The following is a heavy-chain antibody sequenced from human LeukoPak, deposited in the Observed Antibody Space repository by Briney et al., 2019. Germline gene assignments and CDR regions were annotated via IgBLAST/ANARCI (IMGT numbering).Heavy chain of an antibody. CDR2: MNPNSGNT. CDR3: ARDHYGSGSPAYYYYYMDV. D-gene: IGHD3-10*01. Sequence: ASVKVSCKASGYTFTSYDINWVRQATGQGLEWMGWMNPNSGNTGYAQKFQGRVTITRNTSISTAYMELSRLRSDDTAVYYCARDHYGSGSPAYYYYYMDVWGKGTTVTVSS. CDR1: GYTFTSYD. J-gene: IGHJ6*03. V-gene: IGHV1-8*03.